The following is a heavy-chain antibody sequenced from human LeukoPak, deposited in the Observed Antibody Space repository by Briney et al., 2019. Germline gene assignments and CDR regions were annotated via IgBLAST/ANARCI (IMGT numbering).Heavy chain of an antibody. Sequence: PGRSLRLSCAASGFTFSSYGMHWVRQAPGKGLEWVAVIWYDGSNKYYADSVKGRFTISRDNSKNTLYLQMNSLRAEDTAVYYCAKQPFRTYYYGSGSYSPPDYWGQGTLVTFSS. CDR2: IWYDGSNK. D-gene: IGHD3-10*01. CDR3: AKQPFRTYYYGSGSYSPPDY. CDR1: GFTFSSYG. V-gene: IGHV3-33*06. J-gene: IGHJ4*02.